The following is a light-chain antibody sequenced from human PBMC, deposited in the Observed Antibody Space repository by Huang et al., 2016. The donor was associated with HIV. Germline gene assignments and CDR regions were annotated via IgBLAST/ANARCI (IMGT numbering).Light chain of an antibody. CDR2: GAS. CDR3: QQYNNWPPVT. Sequence: EVVMTQSPATLSVSPGERATLSCRASQSVSSNLAWYQQKPGQAPRILIYGASTRATGIPARVSGSGSGTEFTLTISSLQSEDFAVYYCQQYNNWPPVTFGQGTKLEIK. CDR1: QSVSSN. J-gene: IGKJ2*01. V-gene: IGKV3D-15*01.